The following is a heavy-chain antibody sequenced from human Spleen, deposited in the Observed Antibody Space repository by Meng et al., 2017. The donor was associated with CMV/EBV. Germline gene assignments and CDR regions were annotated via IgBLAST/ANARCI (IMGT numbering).Heavy chain of an antibody. CDR1: GYTFTSYG. Sequence: QVQLVQAGAEGKKPGASVKVSCKASGYTFTSYGISWLRQAPGQGLEWMGWISAYNGNTIYAQKLQGRVTMTTDASTNTAYLELRSLRSDDTAVYYCARDQQLIPAEYFQHWGPGTLVTVSS. V-gene: IGHV1-18*01. J-gene: IGHJ1*01. D-gene: IGHD6-13*01. CDR3: ARDQQLIPAEYFQH. CDR2: ISAYNGNT.